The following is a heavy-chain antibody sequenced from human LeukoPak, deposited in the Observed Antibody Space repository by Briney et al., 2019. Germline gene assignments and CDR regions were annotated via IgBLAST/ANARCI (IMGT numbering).Heavy chain of an antibody. Sequence: SVKVSCKASGFTFTSSAVQWVRQARGQRLEWIGWIVVGSGNTNYAQKFQERVTITRDMSTSTAYMELSSLRSEDTAAYSCAAKPGYDFWSGPTNWFDPWGQGTLVTVSS. CDR3: AAKPGYDFWSGPTNWFDP. CDR1: GFTFTSSA. J-gene: IGHJ5*02. V-gene: IGHV1-58*01. CDR2: IVVGSGNT. D-gene: IGHD3-3*01.